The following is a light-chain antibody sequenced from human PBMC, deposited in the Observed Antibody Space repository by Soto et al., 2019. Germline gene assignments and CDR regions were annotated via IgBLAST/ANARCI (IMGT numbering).Light chain of an antibody. Sequence: EIVLTQSPGTLSVSPGERATLSCRASQSVSSSFLAWYQQKPGQAPRLLIYGASNRATGIPDRFSGSGSGTDFTLTISRLEPEDFAVYYCQQRYNWPLTFGQGTKVEI. CDR2: GAS. J-gene: IGKJ1*01. V-gene: IGKV3D-20*02. CDR1: QSVSSSF. CDR3: QQRYNWPLT.